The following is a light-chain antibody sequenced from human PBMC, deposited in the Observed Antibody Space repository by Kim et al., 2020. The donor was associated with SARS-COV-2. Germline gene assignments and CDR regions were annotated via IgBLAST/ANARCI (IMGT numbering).Light chain of an antibody. V-gene: IGKV1-5*01. CDR1: QYVTRG. CDR2: DAS. J-gene: IGKJ1*01. CDR3: QHRQT. Sequence: SPLSSSVVDRITIPCRATQYVTRGLAWYQQKPGRAPKLLIYDASTLDRGVPSRFRGSGSGTEFALTINSLQPDDFASYYCQHRQTFGQGTKVEIK.